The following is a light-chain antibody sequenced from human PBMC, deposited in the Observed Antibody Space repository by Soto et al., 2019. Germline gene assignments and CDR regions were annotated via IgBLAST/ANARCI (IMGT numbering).Light chain of an antibody. Sequence: QPVLTQPPSASGSPGQTVTISCSGTTSDIGGYDYVSWYQRHPGKATKLMIFEVSNRPSGVPDRFSGSKSGNTASLTVSGLQVEDEAEYYCSSYAASNRLLFGGGTKLTVL. CDR3: SSYAASNRLL. CDR1: TSDIGGYDY. J-gene: IGLJ2*01. CDR2: EVS. V-gene: IGLV2-8*01.